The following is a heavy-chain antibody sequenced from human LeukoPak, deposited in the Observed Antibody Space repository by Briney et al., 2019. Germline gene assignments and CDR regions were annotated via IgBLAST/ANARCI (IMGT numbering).Heavy chain of an antibody. V-gene: IGHV2-5*01. CDR2: IYWNDEK. D-gene: IGHD2-2*01. CDR3: ARTYCSSVSCYVDY. J-gene: IGHJ4*02. Sequence: SGPTLVKPTQTLTLTCTLSGLSLSTSGVGVGWIRQPPGKALEWLALIYWNDEKRYSPSLKSRLTITKDTSKIQVVLAMTNVDPVDTATYHCARTYCSSVSCYVDYWGQGTLVTVSS. CDR1: GLSLSTSGVG.